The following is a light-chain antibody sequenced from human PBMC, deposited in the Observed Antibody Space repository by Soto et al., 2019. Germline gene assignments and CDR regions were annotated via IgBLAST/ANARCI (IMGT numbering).Light chain of an antibody. Sequence: QSALTQPPSPSGSPGQSVTISCTGTSSDVGGYNYVSWYQQHPGKAPKLMIYEVSKRPSGVPDRFSGSKSGNTASLTVSGLQAEDEADYYCSSYTISRTYVFGTGTKLTV. CDR2: EVS. J-gene: IGLJ1*01. CDR3: SSYTISRTYV. CDR1: SSDVGGYNY. V-gene: IGLV2-8*01.